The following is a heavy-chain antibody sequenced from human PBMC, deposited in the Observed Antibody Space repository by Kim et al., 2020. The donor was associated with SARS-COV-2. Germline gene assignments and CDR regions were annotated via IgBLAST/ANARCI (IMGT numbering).Heavy chain of an antibody. D-gene: IGHD3-3*01. Sequence: DAVKGRFTISRDHAKNSLYLQMNSLRAEDTAVYYCARDSVFWSATTSPDYWGQGTLVTVSS. V-gene: IGHV3-7*01. CDR3: ARDSVFWSATTSPDY. J-gene: IGHJ4*02.